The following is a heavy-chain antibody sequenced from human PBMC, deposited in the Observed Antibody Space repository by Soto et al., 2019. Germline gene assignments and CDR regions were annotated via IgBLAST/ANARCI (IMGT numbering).Heavy chain of an antibody. D-gene: IGHD6-19*01. CDR2: IIPILGIA. CDR3: ARDRSLDPNYSYYMDV. V-gene: IGHV1-69*08. CDR1: GGTFSSYT. Sequence: QVQLVQSGAEVKKPGSSVKVSCTASGGTFSSYTITWVRQAPGQGLEWLGRIIPILGIANYAQKFQVRVTITADKSTNTAYMELSSLRSEDTAVYYCARDRSLDPNYSYYMDVWGKGTTVTVSS. J-gene: IGHJ6*03.